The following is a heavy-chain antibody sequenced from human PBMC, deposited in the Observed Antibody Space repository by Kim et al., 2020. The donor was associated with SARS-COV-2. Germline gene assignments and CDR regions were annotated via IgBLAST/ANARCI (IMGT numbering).Heavy chain of an antibody. Sequence: GGSLRLSCVASGFTFSSRAMSWVRQAPGKGPEWVASVNNGGNAYYADSVRGRFTVSRDITKDTLYLQMNSLRAKDSALYYCAKDHPSSGWPTFDSWGQGT. V-gene: IGHV3-23*01. D-gene: IGHD6-19*01. CDR1: GFTFSSRA. J-gene: IGHJ4*02. CDR2: VNNGGNA. CDR3: AKDHPSSGWPTFDS.